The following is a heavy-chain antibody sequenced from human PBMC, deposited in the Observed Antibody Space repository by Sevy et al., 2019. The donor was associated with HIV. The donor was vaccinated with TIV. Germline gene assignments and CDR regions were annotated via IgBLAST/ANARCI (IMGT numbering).Heavy chain of an antibody. D-gene: IGHD3-10*01. J-gene: IGHJ6*02. CDR1: GFTFSSYA. CDR2: ISYDGSNK. Sequence: GGSLRLSCAASGFTFSSYAMHWVRQAPGKGLEWVAVISYDGSNKYYADSVKGRFTISRDNSKNTLYLQMNSLRAEDTAVYYCARFRTMDKLDYYGMDVRGQGTTVTVSS. CDR3: ARFRTMDKLDYYGMDV. V-gene: IGHV3-30-3*01.